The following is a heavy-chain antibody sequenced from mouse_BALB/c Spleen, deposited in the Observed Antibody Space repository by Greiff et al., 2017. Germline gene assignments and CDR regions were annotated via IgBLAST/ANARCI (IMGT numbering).Heavy chain of an antibody. V-gene: IGHV3-2*02. J-gene: IGHJ4*01. CDR3: ARCSYDHYAMDY. CDR2: ISYSGST. D-gene: IGHD2-3*01. Sequence: VQLQQSGPGLVKPSQSLSLTCTVTGYSITSDYAWNWIRQFPGNKLEWMGYISYSGSTSYNPSLKSRISITRDTSKNQFFLQLNSVTTEDTATYYCARCSYDHYAMDYWGQGTSVTVSS. CDR1: GYSITSDYA.